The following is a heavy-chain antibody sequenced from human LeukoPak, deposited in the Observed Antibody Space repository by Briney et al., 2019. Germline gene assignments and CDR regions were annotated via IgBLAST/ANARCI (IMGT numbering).Heavy chain of an antibody. CDR3: ATTTVVTQGSDY. V-gene: IGHV3-72*01. Sequence: PGGSLRLSCAVSGFIFSDHYMDWVRQAPGKGLECLGRSRNKANSYTTEYAASVKGRFTISRDESNHSLFLQMNSLKSDDKAVYYCATTTVVTQGSDYWGQGTLVTVSS. CDR2: SRNKANSYTT. CDR1: GFIFSDHY. J-gene: IGHJ4*02. D-gene: IGHD4-23*01.